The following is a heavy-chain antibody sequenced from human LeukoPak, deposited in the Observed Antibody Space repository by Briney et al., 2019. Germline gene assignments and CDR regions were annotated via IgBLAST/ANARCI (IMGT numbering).Heavy chain of an antibody. V-gene: IGHV4-4*02. CDR3: ARGAAVRGVIPSYWYFDL. D-gene: IGHD3-10*01. Sequence: SGTLSLTCAVSGGSISSSNWWSWVRQPPGKGLEWIGEIYHSGSTNYNPSLKSRVTISVDTSKNQFSLKVNSVTAADTAVYYCARGAAVRGVIPSYWYFDLWGRGTLVTVSS. J-gene: IGHJ2*01. CDR2: IYHSGST. CDR1: GGSISSSNW.